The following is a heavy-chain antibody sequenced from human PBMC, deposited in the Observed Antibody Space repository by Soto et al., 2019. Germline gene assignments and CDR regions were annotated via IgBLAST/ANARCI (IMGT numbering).Heavy chain of an antibody. V-gene: IGHV4-59*01. CDR1: GGSLSANY. CDR3: ARLRKSNTWFYNYMDV. Sequence: SETLSLTCTVSGGSLSANYWTWIRQPPGKGLEWIGCIDYSGITNYNPSLKRRVTVSIDTSRKQFALKLRSVTAADTAVYYCARLRKSNTWFYNYMDVWSRGTAVTVSS. CDR2: IDYSGIT. J-gene: IGHJ6*03. D-gene: IGHD6-13*01.